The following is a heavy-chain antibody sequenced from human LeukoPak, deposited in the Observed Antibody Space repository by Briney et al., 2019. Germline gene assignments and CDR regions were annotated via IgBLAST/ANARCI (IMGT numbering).Heavy chain of an antibody. Sequence: GGSLRLSCAASGFTFSSYSMNWVRQAPGKGLEWVSAISGSGGSTYYADSVKGRFTISRDNSKNTLYLQMNSLRAEDTAVYYCAKHYDFWSGLTLCYMDVWGKGTTVTVSS. J-gene: IGHJ6*03. CDR1: GFTFSSYS. D-gene: IGHD3-3*01. CDR3: AKHYDFWSGLTLCYMDV. CDR2: ISGSGGST. V-gene: IGHV3-23*01.